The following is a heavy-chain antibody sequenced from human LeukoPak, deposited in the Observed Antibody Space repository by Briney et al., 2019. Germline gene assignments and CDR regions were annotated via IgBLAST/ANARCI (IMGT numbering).Heavy chain of an antibody. CDR3: ARTSHSSGWSSQKVFDT. Sequence: GESLKISCKGSGYSFTDHWIGWVRQMPGKGLEWMGVIYPGDSDTRYSPSFQGQVTISVDKSISTAYLQWTSLKASDTAMYYCARTSHSSGWSSQKVFDTCGQGTLDMVSS. CDR1: GYSFTDHW. V-gene: IGHV5-51*01. D-gene: IGHD6-19*01. CDR2: IYPGDSDT. J-gene: IGHJ4*02.